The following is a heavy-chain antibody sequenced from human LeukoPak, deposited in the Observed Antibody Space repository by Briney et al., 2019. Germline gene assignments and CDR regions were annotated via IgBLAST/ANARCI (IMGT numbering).Heavy chain of an antibody. J-gene: IGHJ4*02. CDR1: GFTFSNYV. D-gene: IGHD3-22*01. Sequence: GGSLGLSCAASGFTFSNYVMSWVRQAPGKGLEWGSYINHNGEMIFYPDFVKGRFTISRGNAKTSLYLQMNSLRDEDTAVYYCARDENYDSSGYYDYWGQGTLVTVSS. CDR3: ARDENYDSSGYYDY. CDR2: INHNGEMI. V-gene: IGHV3-48*02.